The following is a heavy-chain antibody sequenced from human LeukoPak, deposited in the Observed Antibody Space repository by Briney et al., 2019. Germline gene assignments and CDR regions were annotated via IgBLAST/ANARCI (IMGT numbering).Heavy chain of an antibody. CDR2: IYSGGST. J-gene: IGHJ5*02. D-gene: IGHD3-10*01. V-gene: IGHV3-66*01. Sequence: PGGSLRLSCAASGFTVSSNYMSWVRQAPGKGLEWVSVIYSGGSTYYADSVKGRFTISRDNSRNTLYLQVNSLRAEDTAVYYCARSLLYFGELFSWGQGTLVTVSS. CDR1: GFTVSSNY. CDR3: ARSLLYFGELFS.